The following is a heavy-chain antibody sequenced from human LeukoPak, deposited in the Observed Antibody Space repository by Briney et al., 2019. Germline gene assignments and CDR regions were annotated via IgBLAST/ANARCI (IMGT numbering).Heavy chain of an antibody. CDR3: AGAEASFGVVINYFDY. V-gene: IGHV1-69*05. J-gene: IGHJ4*02. CDR1: GGTFSSYA. CDR2: IIPIFGTA. Sequence: SSVTVSCKASGGTFSSYAISWVRQAPGQGLEWMGGIIPIFGTANYAQKFQGRVTITTDESTSTAYMELSSLRSGDTAVYLFAGAEASFGVVINYFDYWGQGTLVTVSS. D-gene: IGHD3-3*01.